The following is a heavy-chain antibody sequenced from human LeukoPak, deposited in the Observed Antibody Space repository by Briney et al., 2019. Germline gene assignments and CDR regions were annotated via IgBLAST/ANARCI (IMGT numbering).Heavy chain of an antibody. CDR2: INHGGST. Sequence: SETLSLTCAVYGGSFSDHSWIWIRQPPGKGLEWIGEINHGGSTTYNPYPKSRVTISVDTSKNQFSLKLRSVTAADTAVYYCARGGRGVPTARRFKFGDCFDPWGPGTLVTASS. D-gene: IGHD2-2*01. J-gene: IGHJ5*02. CDR3: ARGGRGVPTARRFKFGDCFDP. CDR1: GGSFSDHS. V-gene: IGHV4-34*01.